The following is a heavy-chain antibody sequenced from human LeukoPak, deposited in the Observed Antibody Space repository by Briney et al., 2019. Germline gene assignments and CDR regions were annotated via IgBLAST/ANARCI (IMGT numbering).Heavy chain of an antibody. Sequence: PSGTLSLTCAVSGGSISSSNWWSWVRQPPGKGLEWIGEIYHSGSTNYNPSLKSRVTISADKSKNQFSLKLSSVTAADTAVYYCARVGGLVSSFDYWGQGTLVTASS. CDR1: GGSISSSNW. CDR2: IYHSGST. CDR3: ARVGGLVSSFDY. V-gene: IGHV4-4*02. J-gene: IGHJ4*02. D-gene: IGHD3-3*01.